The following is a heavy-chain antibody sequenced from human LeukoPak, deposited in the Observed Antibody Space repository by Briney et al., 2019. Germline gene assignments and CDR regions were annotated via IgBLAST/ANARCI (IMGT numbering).Heavy chain of an antibody. CDR1: GGSFSGYY. CDR2: INHSGST. J-gene: IGHJ4*02. D-gene: IGHD2-2*01. V-gene: IGHV4-34*01. Sequence: SETLSLTCAVYGGSFSGYYWSWIRQPPGKGLEWIGEINHSGSTNYNPSLKSRVTISVDTSKNQFSLKLSSVTAADTAVYYCARGPYCSSTSCYLDHWGQGTLVTVSS. CDR3: ARGPYCSSTSCYLDH.